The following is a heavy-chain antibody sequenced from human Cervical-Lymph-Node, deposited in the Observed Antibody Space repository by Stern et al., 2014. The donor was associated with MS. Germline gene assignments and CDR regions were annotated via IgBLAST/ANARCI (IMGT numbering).Heavy chain of an antibody. Sequence: EVQLEESGPEVKRPGESLKISCQASGYTFTSYWIGGGRQMPGKGLEWIAIIFPGGSDIRYSPSFQGQVTISADKSSSPAYLQWNNLKASDTAIYYCARQRYFDYWGQGTLVTVSS. CDR2: IFPGGSDI. V-gene: IGHV5-51*01. J-gene: IGHJ4*02. CDR3: ARQRYFDY. CDR1: GYTFTSYW.